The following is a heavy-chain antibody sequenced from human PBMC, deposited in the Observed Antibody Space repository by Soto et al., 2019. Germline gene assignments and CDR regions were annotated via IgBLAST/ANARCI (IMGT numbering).Heavy chain of an antibody. CDR1: GGNFSSYA. Sequence: SVKVSCKASGGNFSSYAISWVRQAPGQGLEWMGGIIPIFGTANYAQKFQGRVTITADESRSTAYMELSSLRSEDRAVYYCARSRSYFKYYFDYWGQGTLVTVSS. CDR3: ARSRSYFKYYFDY. V-gene: IGHV1-69*13. CDR2: IIPIFGTA. D-gene: IGHD3-10*01. J-gene: IGHJ4*02.